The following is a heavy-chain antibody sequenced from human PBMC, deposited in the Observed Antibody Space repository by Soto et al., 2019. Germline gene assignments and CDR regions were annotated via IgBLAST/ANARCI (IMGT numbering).Heavy chain of an antibody. J-gene: IGHJ4*02. CDR2: ISWNIGRI. CDR1: GFTFDDYA. Sequence: GGSLRLSCAASGFTFDDYAMHWVRQAPGKGLEWVSGISWNIGRIGYVDYVKGRFTISRDNAKNSLYLQMNSLRADDTALYYCAKGPYDFRSGYAFWGQGTLVTVSS. D-gene: IGHD3-3*01. V-gene: IGHV3-9*01. CDR3: AKGPYDFRSGYAF.